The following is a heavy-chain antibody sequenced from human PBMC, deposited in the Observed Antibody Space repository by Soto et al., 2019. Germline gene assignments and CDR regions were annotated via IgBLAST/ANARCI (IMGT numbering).Heavy chain of an antibody. CDR3: ARWGTTGGLDV. Sequence: QVQLVESGGGVVQPGTSVRLSCVGSGFTFRSYVIHWVRQAPGKGLEWVALTSYDGSNKDYGDSVKGRFTISRDNSRNTVDLQMDSLRREDTALYSCARWGTTGGLDVWGQGTLVSVSS. J-gene: IGHJ1*01. D-gene: IGHD3-16*01. CDR2: TSYDGSNK. CDR1: GFTFRSYV. V-gene: IGHV3-33*05.